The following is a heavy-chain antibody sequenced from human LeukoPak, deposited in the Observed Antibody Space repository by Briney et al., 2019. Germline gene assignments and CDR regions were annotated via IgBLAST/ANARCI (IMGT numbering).Heavy chain of an antibody. Sequence: KPSETLSLTCTVSGGSISSGGYYWSWIRQHPGKGLEWIGYIYYSGSAYYNPSLKSRVTISVDTSKNQFSLKLSSVTAADTAVYYCARAAVAGTGKNFDYWGQGTLVTVSS. J-gene: IGHJ4*02. V-gene: IGHV4-31*03. D-gene: IGHD6-19*01. CDR3: ARAAVAGTGKNFDY. CDR1: GGSISSGGYY. CDR2: IYYSGSA.